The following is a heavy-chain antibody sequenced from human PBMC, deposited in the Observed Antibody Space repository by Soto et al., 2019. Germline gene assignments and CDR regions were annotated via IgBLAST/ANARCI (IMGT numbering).Heavy chain of an antibody. CDR1: GGTFSSYA. D-gene: IGHD3-3*01. V-gene: IGHV1-69*13. J-gene: IGHJ6*02. CDR3: ARDYDFWSGYYDYGMDV. CDR2: IIPIFGTA. Sequence: SVKVSCKASGGTFSSYAISWVRQAPGQGLEWMGGIIPIFGTANYAQKFQGRVTITADESTSTAYMELSSLRSEDTAVYYCARDYDFWSGYYDYGMDVWGQGTTVTV.